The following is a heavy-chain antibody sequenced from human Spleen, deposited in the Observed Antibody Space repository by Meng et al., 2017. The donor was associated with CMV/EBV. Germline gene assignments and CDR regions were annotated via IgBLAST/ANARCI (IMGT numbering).Heavy chain of an antibody. CDR2: ISPYSGGT. CDR1: GYTFIAHY. Sequence: ASVKVSCKASGYTFIAHYIHYFRQAPGQGLEWMGWISPYSGGTNYAQKFQGRVTMTRDTSISTAYMELSRLRSDDTAVYYCARDGSYYDFWSGYGIGEDYWGQGTLVTVSS. V-gene: IGHV1-2*02. D-gene: IGHD3-3*01. CDR3: ARDGSYYDFWSGYGIGEDY. J-gene: IGHJ4*02.